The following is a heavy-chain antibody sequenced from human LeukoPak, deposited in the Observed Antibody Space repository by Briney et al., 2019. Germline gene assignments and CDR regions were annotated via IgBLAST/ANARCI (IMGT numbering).Heavy chain of an antibody. J-gene: IGHJ5*01. CDR1: GFTFSSYS. V-gene: IGHV3-21*01. Sequence: PGGSLRLSCAASGFTFSSYSMNWVRQAPGKGLEWVSSISSSSSYIYYADSVKGRFTNSRDNAKNSLYLQMNSLRAEDTAAYYCATQSYGEFAFWGQGTLVTVSS. D-gene: IGHD3-10*01. CDR3: ATQSYGEFAF. CDR2: ISSSSSYI.